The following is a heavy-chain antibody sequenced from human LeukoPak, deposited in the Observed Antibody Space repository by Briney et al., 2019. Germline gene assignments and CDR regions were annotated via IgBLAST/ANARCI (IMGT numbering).Heavy chain of an antibody. Sequence: PGGSLRLSCAASGFTFSSYGMHWVRQAPGKGLEWVGRIRSKANSYATAYAASVKGRFTISRDDSKNTAYLQMNSLKTEDTAVYYCTRVSSSIGYWGQGTLVTVSS. CDR2: IRSKANSYAT. J-gene: IGHJ4*02. V-gene: IGHV3-73*01. CDR3: TRVSSSIGY. D-gene: IGHD6-6*01. CDR1: GFTFSSYG.